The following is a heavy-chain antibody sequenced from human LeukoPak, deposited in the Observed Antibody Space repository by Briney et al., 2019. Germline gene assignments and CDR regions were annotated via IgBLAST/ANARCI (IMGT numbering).Heavy chain of an antibody. V-gene: IGHV3-23*01. CDR3: AKEGAYPLITYDS. Sequence: GGSLRLSCADSRFTFSSYTMNWVSQAPGKGLEWVSGISANAVSTYYADSVKGRFTISRDNAKNSLYLQMNSLRAEDAGVYYCAKEGAYPLITYDSWRQGNLVTVSS. J-gene: IGHJ5*02. CDR1: RFTFSSYT. CDR2: ISANAVST. D-gene: IGHD5-12*01.